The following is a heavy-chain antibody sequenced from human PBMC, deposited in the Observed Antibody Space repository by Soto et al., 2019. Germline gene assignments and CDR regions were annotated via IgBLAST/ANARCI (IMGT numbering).Heavy chain of an antibody. CDR3: ARVLYCSSTSCYFPWFDP. D-gene: IGHD2-2*01. Sequence: QLQLQESGSGLVKPSQTLSLTCAVSGGSISSGGYSWSWIRQPPGKGLEWIGYIYHSGSTYYNPSLKSRVTISVDRSKNQFSLKLSSVTAADTAVYYCARVLYCSSTSCYFPWFDPWGQGTLVTVSS. CDR1: GGSISSGGYS. V-gene: IGHV4-30-2*01. CDR2: IYHSGST. J-gene: IGHJ5*02.